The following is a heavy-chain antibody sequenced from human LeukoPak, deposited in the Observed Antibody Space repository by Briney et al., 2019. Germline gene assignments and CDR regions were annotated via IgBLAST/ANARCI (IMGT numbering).Heavy chain of an antibody. CDR2: INWNGGST. CDR1: AFTFDDYG. CDR3: ARDHSSGYNGYFDY. Sequence: GGSLRLSCAASAFTFDDYGMSWVRQAPGKGLEWVSGINWNGGSTGYADSVKGRFTIFRENAKNSLYLQMDSLRAEDTAFYYCARDHSSGYNGYFDYWGQGTLVTVSS. J-gene: IGHJ4*02. V-gene: IGHV3-20*04. D-gene: IGHD5-12*01.